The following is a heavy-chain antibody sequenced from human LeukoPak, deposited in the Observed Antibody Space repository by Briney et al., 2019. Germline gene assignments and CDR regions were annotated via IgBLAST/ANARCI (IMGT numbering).Heavy chain of an antibody. CDR1: GGTFSSYA. D-gene: IGHD4-23*01. CDR3: ASSDYGGNSFDY. CDR2: IIPIFGTA. J-gene: IGHJ4*02. Sequence: SVKVSCKASGGTFSSYAISWVRQAPGQGLEWMGGIIPIFGTANYAQKFQGRVTITPDKSTSTAYMELSSLRSEDTAVYYCASSDYGGNSFDYWGQGTLVTVSS. V-gene: IGHV1-69*06.